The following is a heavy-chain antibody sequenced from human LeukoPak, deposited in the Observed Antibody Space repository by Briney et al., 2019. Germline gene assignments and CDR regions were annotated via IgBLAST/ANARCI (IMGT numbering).Heavy chain of an antibody. D-gene: IGHD2-21*01. CDR1: GFTLSSYW. Sequence: GGSLRLSCAASGFTLSSYWMHWVRQAPGKGLVWVSRIKSDGSSTSYADSVKGRFTISRDNAKNTLYLQMNSLRAEDTAVYYCARVGMISYSFDYWGQGTLVTVSS. CDR3: ARVGMISYSFDY. CDR2: IKSDGSST. V-gene: IGHV3-74*01. J-gene: IGHJ4*02.